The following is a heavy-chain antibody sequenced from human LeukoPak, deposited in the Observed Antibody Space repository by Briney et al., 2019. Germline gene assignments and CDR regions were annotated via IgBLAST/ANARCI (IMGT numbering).Heavy chain of an antibody. CDR3: ARGVNPAARRFDP. CDR2: MYYSGTT. D-gene: IGHD6-13*01. Sequence: SETLSLTCTVSGGSISSGSYYWGWIRQPPGKGLEWIASMYYSGTTFYSPSLKSRVTISVDTSKNQFSLKLSSVTAADTAVYYCARGVNPAARRFDPWGQGTLVTVSS. J-gene: IGHJ5*02. CDR1: GGSISSGSYY. V-gene: IGHV4-39*07.